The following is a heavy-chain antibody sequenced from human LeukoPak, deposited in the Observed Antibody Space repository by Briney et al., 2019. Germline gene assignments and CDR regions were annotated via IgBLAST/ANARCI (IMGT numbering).Heavy chain of an antibody. CDR2: IIPIFGTA. J-gene: IGHJ5*02. CDR1: GGTFSIYA. Sequence: SVKVSCKASGGTFSIYAISWVRQAPGQGLEWMGGIIPIFGTANYAQKFQGRVTITTDESTSTAYMELSILRSEDTAVYYCARVGEDYYDSSGYYPAGWFDPWGQGTLVTVSS. CDR3: ARVGEDYYDSSGYYPAGWFDP. D-gene: IGHD3-22*01. V-gene: IGHV1-69*05.